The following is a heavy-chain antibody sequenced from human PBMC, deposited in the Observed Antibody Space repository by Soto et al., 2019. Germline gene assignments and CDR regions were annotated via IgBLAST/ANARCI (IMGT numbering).Heavy chain of an antibody. CDR3: AKDREWLQLYYYYGMDV. Sequence: QVQLVESGGGVVQPGRSLRLSCAASGFTFSSYGMHWVRQAPGKGLEWVAVISYDGSNKYYADSVKGRFTISRDNSKNTLYLQMNSLRAEDTAVYYCAKDREWLQLYYYYGMDVWGQGTTVTVSS. J-gene: IGHJ6*02. CDR1: GFTFSSYG. V-gene: IGHV3-30*18. D-gene: IGHD3-3*01. CDR2: ISYDGSNK.